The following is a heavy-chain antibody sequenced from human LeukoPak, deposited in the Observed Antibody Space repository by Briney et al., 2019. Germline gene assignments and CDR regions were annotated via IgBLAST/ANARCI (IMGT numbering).Heavy chain of an antibody. J-gene: IGHJ5*02. V-gene: IGHV1-69*04. Sequence: ASVKVSRKASGGTFSSYAISWVRQAPGQGLEWMGRISPILGIANYAQKFQGRVTITADKSTSTAYMELSSLRSQDTAVYYCAREDHIVVVPAAKEVWFDPWGQGTLVTVSS. CDR3: AREDHIVVVPAAKEVWFDP. CDR1: GGTFSSYA. CDR2: ISPILGIA. D-gene: IGHD2-2*01.